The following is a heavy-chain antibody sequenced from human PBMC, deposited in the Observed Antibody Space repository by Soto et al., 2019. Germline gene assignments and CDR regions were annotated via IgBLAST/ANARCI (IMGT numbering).Heavy chain of an antibody. CDR2: ISGTGGST. CDR1: GFTFSTYA. D-gene: IGHD6-6*01. Sequence: EVQLLESGGGWVQPGGSLRLSCAASGFTFSTYAMSWVRQAPGKGLEWVSAISGTGGSTYYADSVKGRFTISRDKSKNTLYLQMNSLRAEDTAVYYCAKNWDTTSSSSSHWGQGTLVTVSS. V-gene: IGHV3-23*01. J-gene: IGHJ4*02. CDR3: AKNWDTTSSSSSH.